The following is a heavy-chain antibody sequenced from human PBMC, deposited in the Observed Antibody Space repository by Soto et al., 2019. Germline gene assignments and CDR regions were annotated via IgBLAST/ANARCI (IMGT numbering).Heavy chain of an antibody. CDR3: ARERHSGYDYNWFDP. CDR2: IYTSGST. D-gene: IGHD5-12*01. V-gene: IGHV4-4*07. J-gene: IGHJ5*02. CDR1: GGSISSYY. Sequence: SETLSLTCTVSGGSISSYYWSWIRQPAGKGLEWIGRIYTSGSTNYNPSLKSRVTMSVDTSKNQFSLKLSSVTAADTAVYYCARERHSGYDYNWFDPWGQGTLVTVSS.